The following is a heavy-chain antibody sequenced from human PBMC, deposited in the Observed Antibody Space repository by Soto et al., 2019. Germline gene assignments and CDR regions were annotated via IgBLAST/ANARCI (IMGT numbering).Heavy chain of an antibody. CDR2: ISYDGSNK. CDR1: GFTFNNYG. D-gene: IGHD2-2*01. J-gene: IGHJ6*02. Sequence: GGSLRLSCAASGFTFNNYGMHWVRQAPGKGLEWVAVISYDGSNKYYADSVEGRLTISRDNSKNTLYLQMSSLKAEDTAVYYCAKQLGYCSSTSCRDYYYGMGVWGQGTTVTVSS. V-gene: IGHV3-30*18. CDR3: AKQLGYCSSTSCRDYYYGMGV.